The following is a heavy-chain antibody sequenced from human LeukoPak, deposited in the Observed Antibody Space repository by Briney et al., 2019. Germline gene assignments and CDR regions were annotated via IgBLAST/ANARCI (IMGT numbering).Heavy chain of an antibody. J-gene: IGHJ6*03. CDR3: ACLVVAPDYYMDV. Sequence: APVKVSCKASGGTFISYAISWVRQAPGQGLEWMGGIIPIFGTANYAQKFQGRVTITTDESTSTAYMELSSLRSEDTAVYYCACLVVAPDYYMDVWGKGTTVTVSS. D-gene: IGHD2-15*01. CDR1: GGTFISYA. V-gene: IGHV1-69*05. CDR2: IIPIFGTA.